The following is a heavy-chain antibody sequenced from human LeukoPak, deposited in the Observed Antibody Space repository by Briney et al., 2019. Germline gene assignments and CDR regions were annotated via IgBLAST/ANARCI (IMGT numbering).Heavy chain of an antibody. V-gene: IGHV1-69*05. CDR1: GGTFSSYA. J-gene: IGHJ6*03. CDR3: ARAMVVTPGYYYMDV. D-gene: IGHD4-23*01. Sequence: ASVKVSCKASGGTFSSYAISWVRQAPGQGLEWMGGIIPIFGTANYAQKFQGRVTITTDESTSTAYMELCSLRSEDTAVYYCARAMVVTPGYYYMDVWGKGTTVTVSS. CDR2: IIPIFGTA.